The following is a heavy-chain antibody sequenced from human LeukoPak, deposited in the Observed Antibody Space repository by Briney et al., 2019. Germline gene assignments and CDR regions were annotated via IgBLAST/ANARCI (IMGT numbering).Heavy chain of an antibody. Sequence: SETLSLTCTVSGGSISSSSYYWSWIRQPPGKGLEWIGYIYYSGSTNYNPSLKSRVTISVDTSKNQFSLKLSSVTAADTAVYYCARGSVLRYFDWPQGGYDYWGQGTLVTVSS. CDR3: ARGSVLRYFDWPQGGYDY. D-gene: IGHD3-9*01. V-gene: IGHV4-61*01. J-gene: IGHJ4*02. CDR1: GGSISSSSYY. CDR2: IYYSGST.